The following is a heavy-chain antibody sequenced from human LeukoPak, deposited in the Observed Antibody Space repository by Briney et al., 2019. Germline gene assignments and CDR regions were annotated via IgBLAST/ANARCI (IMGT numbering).Heavy chain of an antibody. D-gene: IGHD2-15*01. CDR2: ISGSGATT. J-gene: IGHJ1*01. CDR1: GFTFSSYV. Sequence: PGGSLRLSCAASGFTFSSYVMSWVRQAPGKGLEWVSAISGSGATTYYADSVKGRFTISRDNAKNTLYLQMNSLRAEDTAVYYCARPDGGGYSSGFYWGQGTLVTVSS. CDR3: ARPDGGGYSSGFY. V-gene: IGHV3-23*01.